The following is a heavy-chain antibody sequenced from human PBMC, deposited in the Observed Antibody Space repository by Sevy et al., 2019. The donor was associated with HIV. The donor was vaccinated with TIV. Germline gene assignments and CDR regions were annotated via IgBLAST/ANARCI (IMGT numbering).Heavy chain of an antibody. Sequence: ASVKVSCKTFGGTFSNYATGWVRQAPGQGLEWMGGINPIFGEAKYAQKFQGRVTLTASESSTTADKELGSLRSEDTAVYFCARAVWVDSAGSVYYFDYWGQGTLVTVSS. CDR3: ARAVWVDSAGSVYYFDY. CDR2: INPIFGEA. CDR1: GGTFSNYA. V-gene: IGHV1-69*13. J-gene: IGHJ4*02. D-gene: IGHD3-16*01.